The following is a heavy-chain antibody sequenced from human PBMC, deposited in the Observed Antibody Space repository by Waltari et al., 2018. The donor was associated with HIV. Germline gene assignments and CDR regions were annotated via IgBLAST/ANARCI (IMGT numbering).Heavy chain of an antibody. V-gene: IGHV4-39*02. CDR1: DGSFTSRSYF. J-gene: IGHJ3*02. CDR3: ARGSGSTYGDSFDM. Sequence: QLPLQESGPGLVKPWDTLSLTCTVSDGSFTSRSYFWRWIRQAPGKGLEWIGSVYYGGTNYYNPSLKSRATVSADTSRRQFSLRLSAVTAEDTAIYYCARGSGSTYGDSFDMWGQGTRVIVSS. CDR2: VYYGGTN. D-gene: IGHD1-26*01.